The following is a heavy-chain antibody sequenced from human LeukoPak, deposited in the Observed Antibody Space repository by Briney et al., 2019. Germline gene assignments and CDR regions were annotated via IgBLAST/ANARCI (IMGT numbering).Heavy chain of an antibody. CDR2: VYYNGNT. V-gene: IGHV4-61*08. D-gene: IGHD3-10*01. CDR3: ARGRVRRDYYGSGSYPRAWFDP. Sequence: SETLSLTCTVSAASTVSGGSILDYYWTWIRQPPGKELEWVGYVYYNGNTNYNPSLKSRVTISIDTSKNQFSLKLSSVTAADTAVNYCARGRVRRDYYGSGSYPRAWFDPWGQGTLVTVSS. CDR1: GGSILDYY. J-gene: IGHJ5*02.